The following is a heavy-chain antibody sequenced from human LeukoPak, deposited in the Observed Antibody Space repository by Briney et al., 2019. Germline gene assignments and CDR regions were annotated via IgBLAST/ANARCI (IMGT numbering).Heavy chain of an antibody. CDR1: GFTFSNAW. CDR2: IKSKTDGGTT. D-gene: IGHD3-3*01. J-gene: IGHJ3*02. V-gene: IGHV3-15*07. CDR3: TTGTRYCDFWSGYRTLNDAFDI. Sequence: GGSLRLSCAASGFTFSNAWMNWVRQAPGKGLEWVGRIKSKTDGGTTDYAAPVKGRFTISRDDSRNTLYLQMNSLKTEDTAVYYCTTGTRYCDFWSGYRTLNDAFDIWGQGTMVTVSS.